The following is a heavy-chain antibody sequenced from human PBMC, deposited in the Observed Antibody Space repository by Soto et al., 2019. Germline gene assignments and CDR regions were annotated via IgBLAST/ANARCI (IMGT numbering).Heavy chain of an antibody. D-gene: IGHD6-19*01. Sequence: SGPTLVNPTQTLTLACTFSGFSLSTSGVGVGWIRQPPGKALEWLALIYWDDDKRYSPSLKSRLTITKDTSKNQVVLTMTNMDPVDTATYYCAHRIAVAATRAFDIWGQGTMVTVSS. V-gene: IGHV2-5*02. CDR1: GFSLSTSGVG. J-gene: IGHJ3*02. CDR2: IYWDDDK. CDR3: AHRIAVAATRAFDI.